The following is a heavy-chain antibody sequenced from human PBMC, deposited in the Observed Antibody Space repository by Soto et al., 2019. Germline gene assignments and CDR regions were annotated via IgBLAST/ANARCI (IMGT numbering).Heavy chain of an antibody. CDR1: GFSFSSYG. CDR2: TWYDGSNK. J-gene: IGHJ6*02. Sequence: GGSLRLSCAASGFSFSSYGMHWVRQAPGKGLEWVAVTWYDGSNKYYADSMKGRFTISRDNSKNTLYLQMNSLRAEDTAVYYCAKNTRGAITDYGMDVWGQGTTVTVSS. V-gene: IGHV3-33*06. D-gene: IGHD2-2*02. CDR3: AKNTRGAITDYGMDV.